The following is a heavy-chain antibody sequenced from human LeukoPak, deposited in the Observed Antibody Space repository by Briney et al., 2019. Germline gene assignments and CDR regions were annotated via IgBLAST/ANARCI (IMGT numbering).Heavy chain of an antibody. D-gene: IGHD5-24*01. V-gene: IGHV3-7*04. CDR3: TRVGYIDEGIDY. CDR1: GFPFSSYW. CDR2: IKQDGSKK. J-gene: IGHJ4*02. Sequence: GGSLRLSCVASGFPFSSYWMTWVRQAPGKGLEWVANIKQDGSKKSYVDSVKGRFTISRDDAKNSLYLQMNSLRAEDTAVYYCTRVGYIDEGIDYWGQGTLVTVSS.